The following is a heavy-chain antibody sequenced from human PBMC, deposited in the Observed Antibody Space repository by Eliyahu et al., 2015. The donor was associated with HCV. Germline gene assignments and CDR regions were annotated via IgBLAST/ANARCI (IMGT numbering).Heavy chain of an antibody. D-gene: IGHD2-21*01. CDR3: SRHISSD. J-gene: IGHJ4*02. CDR2: INRDGTIR. Sequence: EVQLVESGGGLVQPGGSLRLSCAASGFTFSSNWMXWVRQAPGKGLVWVSHINRDGTIRNYADSVKGRFTISRDNAKNTLYLEMNSLRAEDTAVYYCSRHISSDWGQGTLVTVSS. V-gene: IGHV3-74*01. CDR1: GFTFSSNW.